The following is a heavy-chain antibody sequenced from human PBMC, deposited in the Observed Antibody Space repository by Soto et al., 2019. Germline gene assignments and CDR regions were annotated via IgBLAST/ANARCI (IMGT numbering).Heavy chain of an antibody. CDR1: GFTFSSYA. D-gene: IGHD6-13*01. CDR2: ISYDGSNK. CDR3: ARDSAGIGGVGGFDY. J-gene: IGHJ4*02. Sequence: GGSLRLSCAASGFTFSSYAMHWVRQAPGKGLEWVAVISYDGSNKYYADSVKGRFTISRDNSKNTLYLQMNSLRAEDTAVYYCARDSAGIGGVGGFDYWGQGTLVTVSS. V-gene: IGHV3-30-3*01.